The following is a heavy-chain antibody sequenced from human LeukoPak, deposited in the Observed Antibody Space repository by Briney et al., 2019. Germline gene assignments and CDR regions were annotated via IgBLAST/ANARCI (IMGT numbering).Heavy chain of an antibody. CDR3: ARTRGGSYSSFDY. CDR1: GFTFSNFW. CDR2: IKQDETEK. V-gene: IGHV3-7*01. J-gene: IGHJ4*02. D-gene: IGHD1-26*01. Sequence: PGGSLRLSCTASGFTFSNFWMGWVRQAPGKGLEWLANIKQDETEKFYLGSVKGRFTISRDNAKNSLYLQMNSLRAEDTAVYYCARTRGGSYSSFDYWGQGTLVTVSS.